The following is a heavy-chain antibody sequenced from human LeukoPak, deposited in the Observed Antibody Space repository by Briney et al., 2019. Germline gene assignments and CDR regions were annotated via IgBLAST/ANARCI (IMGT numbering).Heavy chain of an antibody. CDR1: GGSISSYY. D-gene: IGHD3-22*01. CDR3: ARVSITMIGNDAFDI. J-gene: IGHJ3*02. V-gene: IGHV4-59*01. CDR2: IYYSGST. Sequence: SETLSLTCTVSGGSISSYYWSWIRQPPGKGLEWIGYIYYSGSTNYNPSLKSRVNISVDTSKNQFSLKLSSVTAADTAVYYCARVSITMIGNDAFDIWGQGTMVTVSS.